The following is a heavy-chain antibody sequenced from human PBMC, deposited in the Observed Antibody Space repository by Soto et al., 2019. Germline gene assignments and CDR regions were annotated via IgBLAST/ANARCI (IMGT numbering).Heavy chain of an antibody. J-gene: IGHJ6*03. Sequence: ASVKVSCKVSGYTLTELSMHWVRQAPGKRLERMGGFDPEDGETIYAQKFKGRVTMTEDTSTDTAHMELSSLRSEDTAVYYCATKGYCSSTSCSQDYYYYMDVWGKGTTVTVSS. CDR2: FDPEDGET. CDR3: ATKGYCSSTSCSQDYYYYMDV. V-gene: IGHV1-24*01. CDR1: GYTLTELS. D-gene: IGHD2-2*01.